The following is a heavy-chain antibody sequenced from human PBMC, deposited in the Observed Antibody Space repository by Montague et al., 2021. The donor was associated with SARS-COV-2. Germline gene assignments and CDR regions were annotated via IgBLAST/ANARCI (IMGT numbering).Heavy chain of an antibody. J-gene: IGHJ4*02. CDR2: IFYSGSA. V-gene: IGHV4-39*01. CDR1: GGSISSSTYY. D-gene: IGHD3-22*01. CDR3: ATHQSGTMMAY. Sequence: SETLSLTCAVSGGSISSSTYYWVWIRQPPGKGLEWVGTIFYSGSAYYNLSLKSRVTVSVDTSKNQFSLKLSSVTAADAAVYYCATHQSGTMMAYWGQGTLVTVPS.